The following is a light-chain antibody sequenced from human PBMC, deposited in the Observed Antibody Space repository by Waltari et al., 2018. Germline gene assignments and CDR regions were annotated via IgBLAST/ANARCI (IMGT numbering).Light chain of an antibody. V-gene: IGKV3-20*01. CDR3: LQYGSLPST. Sequence: EIVLTQSPGTLSLSPGERVTLPCRASQFVANNFLAWNRHRRGQAPRLLIYGASTRATGIPDRFSGSGSGTVFALTITRLEPEDFAVYYCLQYGSLPSTFGPGTTVDVK. J-gene: IGKJ3*01. CDR2: GAS. CDR1: QFVANNF.